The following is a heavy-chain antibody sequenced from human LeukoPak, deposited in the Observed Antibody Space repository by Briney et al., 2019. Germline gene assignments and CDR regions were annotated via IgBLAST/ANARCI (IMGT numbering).Heavy chain of an antibody. V-gene: IGHV3-48*01. CDR2: ISSDSDTI. CDR3: ARNYYDTGSYVDY. CDR1: GFIFSNFA. Sequence: PGGSLRLSCAASGFIFSNFAMNWVRQAPGKGLEWVSYISSDSDTIYFAASVKGRLTISRDNAKTSLYLQMDSLRAEDTAIYYCARNYYDTGSYVDYWGQGTLVTVSS. D-gene: IGHD3-16*01. J-gene: IGHJ4*02.